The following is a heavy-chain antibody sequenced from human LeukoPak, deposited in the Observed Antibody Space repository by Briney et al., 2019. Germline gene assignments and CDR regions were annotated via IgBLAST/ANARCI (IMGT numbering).Heavy chain of an antibody. CDR3: ARPLYSSSWYNWFDP. CDR2: IYYSGST. V-gene: IGHV4-39*01. J-gene: IGHJ5*02. D-gene: IGHD6-13*01. Sequence: SETLSLTCTVSGGSISSSSYYWGWIRQPPGKGLEWIGSIYYSGSTYYNPSLKSRVTISVGTSKNQFSLKLSSVTAADTAVYYCARPLYSSSWYNWFDPWGQGTLVTVSS. CDR1: GGSISSSSYY.